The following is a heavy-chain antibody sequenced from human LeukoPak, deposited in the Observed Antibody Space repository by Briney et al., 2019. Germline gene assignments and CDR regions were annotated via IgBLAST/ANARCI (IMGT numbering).Heavy chain of an antibody. V-gene: IGHV2-5*01. D-gene: IGHD6-13*01. Sequence: EAGPTLVNPTQTLTLTCTFSGFSLSTSGVGVGWIRQPPGKALEWLALIYWNEDKRYSPSLKSRLTITKDTSKNQVVLTMTNMDPVDTATYYCAHRQLDSSSWYFDYWGQGTLVTVSS. CDR1: GFSLSTSGVG. CDR2: IYWNEDK. CDR3: AHRQLDSSSWYFDY. J-gene: IGHJ4*02.